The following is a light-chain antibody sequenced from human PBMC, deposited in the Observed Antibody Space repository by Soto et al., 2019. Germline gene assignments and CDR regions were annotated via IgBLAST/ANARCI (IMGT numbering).Light chain of an antibody. Sequence: EIVMTQSPATLSVSPGERATLSCRASQSVSSNLAWYQQKPGQAPRLLIYGASTRATGIPARFSGSGSGTEFTLTISSLQSEDFVVYYCQQYNNWPPWTFG. CDR2: GAS. V-gene: IGKV3-15*01. CDR1: QSVSSN. CDR3: QQYNNWPPWT. J-gene: IGKJ1*01.